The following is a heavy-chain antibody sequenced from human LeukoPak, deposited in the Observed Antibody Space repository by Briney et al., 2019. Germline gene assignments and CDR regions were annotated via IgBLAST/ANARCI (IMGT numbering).Heavy chain of an antibody. CDR1: GFTFTTYW. CDR2: IKQDGTEK. Sequence: GGSLRLSCTASGFTFTTYWMSWVRHPPGKGLEWVANIKQDGTEKYYVDSVKGRFTISRDNAKNSLYLQMNSLRAEDTAVYYCARHVVAVGFDYWGQGTLVTVSS. J-gene: IGHJ4*02. CDR3: ARHVVAVGFDY. D-gene: IGHD3-22*01. V-gene: IGHV3-7*01.